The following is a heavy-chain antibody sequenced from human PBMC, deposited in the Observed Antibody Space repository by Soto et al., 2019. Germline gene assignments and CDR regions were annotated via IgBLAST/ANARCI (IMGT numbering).Heavy chain of an antibody. V-gene: IGHV4-59*01. CDR2: IYYSGTT. Sequence: SGTLSLTCTVSGGSISNYYWSWIRQPPGKGLEWIGYIYYSGTTDYNTSLKSRVTISVDTSKNQFSLNMNSVNAADKDVYYCAMAILGYCKSTKCPRRFEYWRQGTMVT. J-gene: IGHJ4*02. CDR3: AMAILGYCKSTKCPRRFEY. D-gene: IGHD2-2*01. CDR1: GGSISNYY.